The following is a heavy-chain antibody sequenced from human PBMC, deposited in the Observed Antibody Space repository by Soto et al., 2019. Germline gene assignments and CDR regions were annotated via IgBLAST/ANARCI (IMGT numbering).Heavy chain of an antibody. CDR1: GFTFSSYA. V-gene: IGHV3-23*01. Sequence: GGSLRLSCAASGFTFSSYAMSWVRQAPGKGLEWVSAISGSGGSTYYADSVKGRFTISRDNSKNTLYLQMNSLRAEDTAVYYCAKVPDIVVVVAATKYFDYWGQGTLVTVSS. J-gene: IGHJ4*02. CDR2: ISGSGGST. CDR3: AKVPDIVVVVAATKYFDY. D-gene: IGHD2-15*01.